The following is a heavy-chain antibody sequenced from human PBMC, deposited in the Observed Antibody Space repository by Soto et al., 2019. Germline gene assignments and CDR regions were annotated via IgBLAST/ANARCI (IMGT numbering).Heavy chain of an antibody. D-gene: IGHD6-13*01. Sequence: KGLEWVANIKQDGSEKYYVDSVRGRFTISRDNAKNSLYLQMNSLRAEDTAVYYCARDQYSSSWSYYYYTAVWRNGTTVPVS. J-gene: IGHJ6*03. CDR2: IKQDGSEK. V-gene: IGHV3-7*01. CDR3: ARDQYSSSWSYYYYTAV.